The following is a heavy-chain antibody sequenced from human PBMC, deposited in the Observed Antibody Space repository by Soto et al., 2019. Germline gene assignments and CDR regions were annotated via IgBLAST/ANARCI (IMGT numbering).Heavy chain of an antibody. D-gene: IGHD3-10*01. V-gene: IGHV3-23*01. J-gene: IGHJ6*02. CDR2: ISGSGVST. Sequence: PGGSLRLSCAASGFTFSSYGMSWVRQAPGKGLEWVSAISGSGVSTYYADSVKGRFTISRDNSKNTLYLQMNSLRAEDTAVYYCAKDDGSGSYYRIYYYYGMDVWGQGSPLTLSS. CDR3: AKDDGSGSYYRIYYYYGMDV. CDR1: GFTFSSYG.